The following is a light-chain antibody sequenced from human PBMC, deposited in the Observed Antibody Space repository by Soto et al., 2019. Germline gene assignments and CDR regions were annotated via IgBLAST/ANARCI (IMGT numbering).Light chain of an antibody. CDR2: GAS. Sequence: EIVLTQSPGTLSLSTGERATFSCRASQRVSSSYLAWYQQKPGLAPRLLLYGASRQATGMADRFSGSGSGTDFTLTISRLEPEDFAVYYCQQYGSSQWTYGQGTNVDIK. CDR1: QRVSSSY. V-gene: IGKV3-20*01. CDR3: QQYGSSQWT. J-gene: IGKJ1*01.